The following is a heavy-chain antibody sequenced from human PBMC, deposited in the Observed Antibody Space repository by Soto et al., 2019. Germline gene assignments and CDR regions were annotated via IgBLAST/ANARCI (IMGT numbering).Heavy chain of an antibody. Sequence: SGPTLVNPTQTLTLTCTFSGFSLSTRGVGVGWIRQPPGKALEWLALIFRDDDKRYSPSLKSRLTITGDTSKNQVVLTMTNMDPMDTATYYCAHLYDNIYVFDMWGQGTMVTVSS. D-gene: IGHD3-9*01. CDR1: GFSLSTRGVG. V-gene: IGHV2-5*02. J-gene: IGHJ3*02. CDR2: IFRDDDK. CDR3: AHLYDNIYVFDM.